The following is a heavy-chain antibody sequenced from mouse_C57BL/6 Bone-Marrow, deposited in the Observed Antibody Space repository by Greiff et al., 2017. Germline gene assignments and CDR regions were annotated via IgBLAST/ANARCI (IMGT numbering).Heavy chain of an antibody. CDR3: TTYYGGFAY. Sequence: VQLQQSGAELVRPGASVKLSCTASGFNIKDDYMHWVKQRPEQGLEWIGWIDPENGDTEYASKFQGKANITADTSSNTAYLQLSSLTSEDTAVYYCTTYYGGFAYWGQGTLVTVSA. CDR2: IDPENGDT. J-gene: IGHJ3*01. CDR1: GFNIKDDY. D-gene: IGHD1-1*01. V-gene: IGHV14-4*01.